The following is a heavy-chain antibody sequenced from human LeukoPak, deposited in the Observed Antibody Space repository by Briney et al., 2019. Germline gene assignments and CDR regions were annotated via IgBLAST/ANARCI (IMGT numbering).Heavy chain of an antibody. V-gene: IGHV3-7*04. D-gene: IGHD4-17*01. J-gene: IGHJ5*02. Sequence: PGGSLRLSCAASGFTFSSYWMSWVRQAPGKGLEWVANIKQDGSEKYYVDSVKGRFTISRDNAKNSLYLQMNSLRAEDTAVYYCARAMGDYGDFNWFDPWGQGTPVTVSS. CDR2: IKQDGSEK. CDR3: ARAMGDYGDFNWFDP. CDR1: GFTFSSYW.